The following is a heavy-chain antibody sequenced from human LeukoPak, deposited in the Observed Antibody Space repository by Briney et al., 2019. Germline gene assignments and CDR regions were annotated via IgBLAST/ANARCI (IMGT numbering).Heavy chain of an antibody. D-gene: IGHD6-13*01. J-gene: IGHJ5*02. Sequence: SETLSLTCAVYGGSFSGYYWSWIRQPPGKGLEWIGEINHGGSTNYNPSLKSRVTISVDTSKNQFSLKLSSVTAADTAVYYCARGVAAAGPWGQGTLVTVSS. V-gene: IGHV4-34*01. CDR2: INHGGST. CDR1: GGSFSGYY. CDR3: ARGVAAAGP.